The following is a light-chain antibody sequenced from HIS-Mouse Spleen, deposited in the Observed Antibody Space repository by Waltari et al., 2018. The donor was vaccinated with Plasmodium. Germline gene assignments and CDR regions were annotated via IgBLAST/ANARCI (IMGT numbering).Light chain of an antibody. CDR1: ALPKKY. Sequence: SYELTQPPSVSVSPGQTARITCSGDALPKKYAYWYQQKAGQAPGLVIYEDSKRPSGIPEGLSGSSSGTMATLTISGAQVEDEADYYCYSTDSSGNHRVFGGGTMLTVL. CDR3: YSTDSSGNHRV. V-gene: IGLV3-10*01. J-gene: IGLJ3*02. CDR2: EDS.